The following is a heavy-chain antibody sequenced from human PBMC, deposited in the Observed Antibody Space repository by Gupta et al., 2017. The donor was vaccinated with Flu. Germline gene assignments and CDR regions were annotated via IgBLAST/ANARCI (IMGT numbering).Heavy chain of an antibody. V-gene: IGHV3-9*01. CDR2: ISWNSNDI. CDR1: GFDFEEFA. D-gene: IGHD3-10*01. CDR3: VKDTGMVPRGDYYGLDV. J-gene: IGHJ6*02. Sequence: VQLVVSGGNWLQPARSLRLSRPAPGFDFEEFAMHWIRHSPGKGLEWVAGISWNSNDIEYAESVKGRFTISRDNDKSFPYLEMKGLRGDDTALYYCVKDTGMVPRGDYYGLDVWGQGTTVTVSS.